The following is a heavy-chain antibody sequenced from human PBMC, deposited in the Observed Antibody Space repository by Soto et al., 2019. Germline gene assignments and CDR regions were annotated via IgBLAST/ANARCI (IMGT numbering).Heavy chain of an antibody. Sequence: HPGGSLRLSCAASGFTFSGYAMSWVRQAPGKGLEWVSAISGSGGSTYYADSVKGRFTISRDNSKNTLYLQMNSLRAEDTAVYYCEKVMVVSASNISPPGPLGLAPWGRGTGVTVSS. CDR3: EKVMVVSASNISPPGPLGLAP. CDR2: ISGSGGST. CDR1: GFTFSGYA. V-gene: IGHV3-23*01. J-gene: IGHJ5*02. D-gene: IGHD3-10*01.